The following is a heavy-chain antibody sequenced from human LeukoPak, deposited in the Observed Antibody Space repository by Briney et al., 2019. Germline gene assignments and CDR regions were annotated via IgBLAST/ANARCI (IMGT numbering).Heavy chain of an antibody. Sequence: GGSLRLSCVGSGFIFSSYAMSWVRQAPGKGLEWVSGISGSGGSTRYADSVKGRFTISRDNSKNTLYLQMNSLRAEDTAIFYCAKTLHMSPTTISYGLDVWGQGITVTVSS. CDR1: GFIFSSYA. CDR3: AKTLHMSPTTISYGLDV. J-gene: IGHJ6*02. CDR2: ISGSGGST. D-gene: IGHD1-1*01. V-gene: IGHV3-23*01.